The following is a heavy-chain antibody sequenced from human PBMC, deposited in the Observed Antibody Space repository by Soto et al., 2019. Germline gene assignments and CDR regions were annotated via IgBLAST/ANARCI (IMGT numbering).Heavy chain of an antibody. Sequence: QAQLVQSGAEVKKSGSSVKVSCKASGGTVSSYTISWVRQAPGQGREWMGRIIPNLVIANYAQKFQGRVTITADKSTSTAYMELSSLRSEDTAVYYCARGYIRSYSFDYWGQGTLVTVSS. CDR3: ARGYIRSYSFDY. CDR1: GGTVSSYT. J-gene: IGHJ4*02. CDR2: IIPNLVIA. D-gene: IGHD5-18*01. V-gene: IGHV1-69*02.